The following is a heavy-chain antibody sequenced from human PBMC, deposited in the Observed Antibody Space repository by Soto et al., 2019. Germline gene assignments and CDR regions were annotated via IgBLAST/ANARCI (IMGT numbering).Heavy chain of an antibody. J-gene: IGHJ6*02. CDR2: IYNRGRT. V-gene: IGHV4-59*01. CDR3: VKLGPGYYYGMEV. Sequence: PSETLSLTCTVSGDSISGYCWSWIRQSPGKGLEWIGDIYNRGRTNYNPSLRSRVIMSSDTSKNQFSLILGSVTAADTAVYYCVKLGPGYYYGMEVGGQRTKVTXS. D-gene: IGHD7-27*01. CDR1: GDSISGYC.